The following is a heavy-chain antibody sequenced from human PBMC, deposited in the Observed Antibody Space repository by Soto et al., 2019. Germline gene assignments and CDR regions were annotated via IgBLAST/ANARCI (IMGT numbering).Heavy chain of an antibody. D-gene: IGHD5-12*01. CDR3: AREVDMATIRHWFDQ. CDR2: IIPIFGTA. J-gene: IGHJ5*02. V-gene: IGHV1-69*13. Sequence: VCSVQVACKASGGTFSSYAISWVRQAPGQGLEWMGGIIPIFGTANYAQKFQGRVTITADESTSTAYMELSSLRSEDTAVYYCAREVDMATIRHWFDQWGKGTRVTVS. CDR1: GGTFSSYA.